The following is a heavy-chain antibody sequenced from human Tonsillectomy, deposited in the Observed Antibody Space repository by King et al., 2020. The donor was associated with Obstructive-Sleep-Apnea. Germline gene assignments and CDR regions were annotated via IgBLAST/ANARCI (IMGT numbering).Heavy chain of an antibody. CDR2: MYYSGST. Sequence: VQLQESGPGLVKPSETLSLTCTVSGGSISNYYWSWIRQTPGKGLEWIGYMYYSGSTNYNASLKSRVTISLDTSKTQFSLKLSSVTAADTAVYYCARRVYYHESSGYYIDAFDIWGQGTMVTVPS. D-gene: IGHD3-22*01. V-gene: IGHV4-59*08. CDR3: ARRVYYHESSGYYIDAFDI. CDR1: GGSISNYY. J-gene: IGHJ3*02.